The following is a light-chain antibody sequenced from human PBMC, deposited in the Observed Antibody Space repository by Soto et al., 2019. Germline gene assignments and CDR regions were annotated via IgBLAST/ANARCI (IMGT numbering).Light chain of an antibody. V-gene: IGKV1-5*01. CDR1: QTISSW. CDR3: QQYTSYPYA. CDR2: DAS. J-gene: IGKJ2*01. Sequence: DIQMTQSPSTLSASVGDRVTITCRASQTISSWLAWYQQKPGKAPELLIYDASTLHSGVPSRFSGSESGTEFTLTINSLQPDDFATYYCQQYTSYPYAFGQGTKLEIK.